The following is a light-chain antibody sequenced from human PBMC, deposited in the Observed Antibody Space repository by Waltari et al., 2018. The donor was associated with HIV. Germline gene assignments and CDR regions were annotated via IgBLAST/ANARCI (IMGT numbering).Light chain of an antibody. Sequence: QSALTQPASVSGSPGQSITISCTGTRTDIGGFSYVSWYQQHPGKAPKLIISDVNARPSGISDRFSGSKSGNTASLTISGLQPEDEAYYHCSSYASSSALLFGGGTKLTVV. V-gene: IGLV2-14*03. CDR3: SSYASSSALL. J-gene: IGLJ3*02. CDR1: RTDIGGFSY. CDR2: DVN.